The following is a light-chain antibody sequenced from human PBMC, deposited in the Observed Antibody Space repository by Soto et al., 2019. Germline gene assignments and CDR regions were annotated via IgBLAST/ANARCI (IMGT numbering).Light chain of an antibody. J-gene: IGLJ2*01. V-gene: IGLV3-9*01. Sequence: SYELTQPLSVSVALGQTARITCGGNNIGSKNVHWYQQKPGQAPLLVIYRDSNRPSGIPERFSGSNSGNTATLTISTAQAGDEADYYCQVWDSRFVVFGGGTKLTVL. CDR3: QVWDSRFVV. CDR2: RDS. CDR1: NIGSKN.